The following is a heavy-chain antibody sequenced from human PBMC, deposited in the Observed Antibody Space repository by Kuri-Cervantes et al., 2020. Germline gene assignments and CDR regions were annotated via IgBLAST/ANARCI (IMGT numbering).Heavy chain of an antibody. D-gene: IGHD3-10*01. CDR2: ISYDGSNK. Sequence: GGSLRLSCAASGFTFSSYAMHWVRQAPGKGLEWVAVISYDGSNKYYADSVKGRFTISRDNAKNSLYLQMNSLRDEDTAIYYCARDFGFSYYFLDYWGQGTLVTVSS. CDR1: GFTFSSYA. CDR3: ARDFGFSYYFLDY. V-gene: IGHV3-30-3*01. J-gene: IGHJ4*02.